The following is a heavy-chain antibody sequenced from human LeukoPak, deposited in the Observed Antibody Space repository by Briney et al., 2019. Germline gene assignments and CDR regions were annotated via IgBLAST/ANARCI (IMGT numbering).Heavy chain of an antibody. CDR2: IYYSGST. J-gene: IGHJ4*02. CDR3: ARLRVDTAMVWYFDS. CDR1: GASTSSYY. V-gene: IGHV4-59*08. D-gene: IGHD5-18*01. Sequence: SETLSLTCGVSGASTSSYYWSWIRQPPGKGLEWLGYIYYSGSTNYNPSLKSRVTISVDTSKNQFSLKLSSVTAADTAVYYCARLRVDTAMVWYFDSWGQGSLVTVSS.